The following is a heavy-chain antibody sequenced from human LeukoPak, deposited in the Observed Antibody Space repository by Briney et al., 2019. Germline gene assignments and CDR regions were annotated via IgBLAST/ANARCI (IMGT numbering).Heavy chain of an antibody. Sequence: PGGSLRLSCAASGFTFSSYSMNWVRQAPGKGLEWVSSISSSSSFIYYADSVKGRFTISRDNAKNSLYLQMNSLRAEDTAVYYCARVLGTMPDYFDYWGQGTLVTVSS. D-gene: IGHD2-2*01. V-gene: IGHV3-21*01. J-gene: IGHJ4*02. CDR1: GFTFSSYS. CDR2: ISSSSSFI. CDR3: ARVLGTMPDYFDY.